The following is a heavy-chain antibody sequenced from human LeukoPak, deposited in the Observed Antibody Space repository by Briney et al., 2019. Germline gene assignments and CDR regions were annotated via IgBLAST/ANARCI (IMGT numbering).Heavy chain of an antibody. CDR2: VNPNNGGT. CDR1: GYTFTGCY. V-gene: IGHV1-2*02. D-gene: IGHD6-19*01. Sequence: ASEKVSCKASGYTFTGCYMHWVRQAPAQGLELMGWVNPNNGGTNYAQKFQGRVTMTRDTSISKAYMALSRLRSDDAAVYFCARAGIAVAGDYYGMDVWGQGTTVTVSS. CDR3: ARAGIAVAGDYYGMDV. J-gene: IGHJ6*02.